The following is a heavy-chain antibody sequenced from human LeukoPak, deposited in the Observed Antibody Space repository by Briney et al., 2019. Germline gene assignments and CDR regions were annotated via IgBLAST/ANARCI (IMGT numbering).Heavy chain of an antibody. V-gene: IGHV3-23*01. J-gene: IGHJ3*02. CDR3: VKESGFMVAPNSAFDI. D-gene: IGHD4/OR15-4a*01. Sequence: GGSLRLSCAASGFSFSSYGMSWVRQGPGKGLEWVSTITGSGGNTDYADSVKGRFTISRDNSKDTLYLQMSSLRAEDTAVYYCVKESGFMVAPNSAFDIWGQGTMVTVSS. CDR2: ITGSGGNT. CDR1: GFSFSSYG.